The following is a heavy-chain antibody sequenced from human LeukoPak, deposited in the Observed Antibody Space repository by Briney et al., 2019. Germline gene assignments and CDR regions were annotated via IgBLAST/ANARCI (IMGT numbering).Heavy chain of an antibody. CDR1: GGTFSSYA. CDR2: IIPIFGTA. Sequence: SVKASCKASGGTFSSYAISWVRQAPGQGLEWMGGIIPIFGTANYAQKFQGRVTITTDESTSTAYMELSSLRSEDTAVYYCASGSPDAFDIWGQGTMVTVSS. D-gene: IGHD1-26*01. CDR3: ASGSPDAFDI. V-gene: IGHV1-69*05. J-gene: IGHJ3*02.